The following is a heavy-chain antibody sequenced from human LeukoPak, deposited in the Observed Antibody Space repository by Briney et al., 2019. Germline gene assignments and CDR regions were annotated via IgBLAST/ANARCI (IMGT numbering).Heavy chain of an antibody. D-gene: IGHD3-3*01. J-gene: IGHJ4*02. V-gene: IGHV4-39*07. CDR2: INHSGST. Sequence: PSETLSLTCTVSGGSLITPNYYWGWVRQPPGKGLEWIGEINHSGSTNYNPSLKSRVTISVDTSKNQFSLKLSSVTAADTAVYYCARNGKFIAIFGVVSNFDYWGQGTLVTVSS. CDR1: GGSLITPNYY. CDR3: ARNGKFIAIFGVVSNFDY.